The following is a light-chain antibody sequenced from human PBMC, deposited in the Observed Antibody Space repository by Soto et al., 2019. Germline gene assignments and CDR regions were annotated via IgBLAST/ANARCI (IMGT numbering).Light chain of an antibody. J-gene: IGLJ7*01. CDR3: CSYGVRSTYV. CDR2: EGS. CDR1: SSDVGSYNL. Sequence: QSALTQPASVSGSPGQSITISCTGTSSDVGSYNLVSWYQQHPGKAPKLMIYEGSKRPTGVSNRFSGSKSANTASLTISGLQPEDEAEYYCCSYGVRSTYVFGGGTQLTVL. V-gene: IGLV2-23*01.